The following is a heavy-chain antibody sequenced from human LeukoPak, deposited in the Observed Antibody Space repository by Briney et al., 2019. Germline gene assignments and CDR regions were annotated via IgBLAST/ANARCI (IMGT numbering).Heavy chain of an antibody. D-gene: IGHD3-10*01. V-gene: IGHV3-20*04. CDR3: AKLAKYFYGSETYYFFEH. Sequence: GGSLRLSCAASGFTFRNYWMSWVRQAPGKGLEWVSGITWNSDRKGYADSVKGRFTISRDNAKNTLYLQMNSLRVEDTAVYYCAKLAKYFYGSETYYFFEHWGQGTPVTASS. J-gene: IGHJ4*02. CDR2: ITWNSDRK. CDR1: GFTFRNYW.